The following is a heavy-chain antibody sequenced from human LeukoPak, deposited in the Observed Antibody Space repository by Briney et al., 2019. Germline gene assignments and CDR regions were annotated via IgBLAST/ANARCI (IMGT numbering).Heavy chain of an antibody. V-gene: IGHV4-4*07. D-gene: IGHD6-13*01. CDR2: IYTSGST. Sequence: SETLSLTRTVSGGSISSYYWSWIRQPAGKGLEWIGRIYTSGSTNYNPSLKSRVTMSVDTSKNQFSLKLSSVTAADTAVYYCARDPLIAAAGSYYFDYWGQGTLVTVSS. CDR1: GGSISSYY. CDR3: ARDPLIAAAGSYYFDY. J-gene: IGHJ4*02.